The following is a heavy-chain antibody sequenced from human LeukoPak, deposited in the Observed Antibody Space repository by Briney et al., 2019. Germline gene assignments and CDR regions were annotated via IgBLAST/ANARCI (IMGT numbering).Heavy chain of an antibody. J-gene: IGHJ4*02. D-gene: IGHD3-9*01. CDR1: SDSLFRSTTIQ. V-gene: IGHV4-39*07. Sequence: SETLSLTCTVSSDSLFRSTTIQCRWLRQPPGKGLEWMASLSQIGSTDFNPSLRSRVAISIDTSKNQFSLKLHSVTAADTAVYFCARDLTSGSYYYDYWGQGTRVTVSS. CDR2: LSQIGST. CDR3: ARDLTSGSYYYDY.